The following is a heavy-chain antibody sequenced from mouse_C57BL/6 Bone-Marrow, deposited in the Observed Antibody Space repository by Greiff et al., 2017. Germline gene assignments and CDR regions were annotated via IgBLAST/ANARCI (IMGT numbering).Heavy chain of an antibody. CDR3: ASYGSSYVDY. J-gene: IGHJ2*01. V-gene: IGHV3-6*01. CDR2: ISYDGSN. Sequence: EESGPGLVKPSQSLSLTCSVTGYSITSGYYWNWIRQFPGNKLEWMGYISYDGSNNYNPSLKNRISITRDTSKNQFFLKLNSVTTEDTATYYCASYGSSYVDYWGQGTTLTVSS. D-gene: IGHD1-1*01. CDR1: GYSITSGYY.